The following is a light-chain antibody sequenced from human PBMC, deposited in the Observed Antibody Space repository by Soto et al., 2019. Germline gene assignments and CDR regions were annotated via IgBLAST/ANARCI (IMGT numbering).Light chain of an antibody. J-gene: IGLJ2*01. V-gene: IGLV2-14*01. Sequence: QSALTQPASVSGSPGQSITISCTGTSSDVGRYNYVSWYQQHPGKVPKLMIYDVINRPTGVSNRFSGSKSGNTSSLTISGLQAEDEAYYYCSSYTSSSTQVFGGGPSSPS. CDR1: SSDVGRYNY. CDR3: SSYTSSSTQV. CDR2: DVI.